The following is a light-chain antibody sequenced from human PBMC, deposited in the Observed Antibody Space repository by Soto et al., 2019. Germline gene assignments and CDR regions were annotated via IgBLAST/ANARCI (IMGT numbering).Light chain of an antibody. CDR1: SSDVGGYNY. J-gene: IGLJ1*01. CDR2: EVS. Sequence: QSVLTQPPSASGSPGQSVTISCTGTSSDVGGYNYVSWYQQHPGKAPKLMIYEVSKRPSGVPDRFSGSKSGNTASLTVSGLQAVDEADSYCSSYAGSTHSAFGTGTKVKVL. V-gene: IGLV2-8*01. CDR3: SSYAGSTHSA.